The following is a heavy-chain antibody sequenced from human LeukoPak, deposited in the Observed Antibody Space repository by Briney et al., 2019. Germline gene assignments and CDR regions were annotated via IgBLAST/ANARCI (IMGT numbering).Heavy chain of an antibody. V-gene: IGHV3-23*01. J-gene: IGHJ4*02. D-gene: IGHD3-3*01. CDR3: ARSYYDFWSGWDY. CDR1: GFTFSSYA. Sequence: GGSLRLSCAASGFTFSSYAMSWVRQAPGKGLEWVSAISGSGGSTYYADSVKGRFTISRDNSKNTLYLQMNSLRAEDTAVYYCARSYYDFWSGWDYWGQGTLVTVSS. CDR2: ISGSGGST.